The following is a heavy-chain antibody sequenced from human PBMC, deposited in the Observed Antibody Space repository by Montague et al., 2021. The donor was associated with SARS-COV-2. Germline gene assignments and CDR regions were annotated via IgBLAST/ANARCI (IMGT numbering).Heavy chain of an antibody. J-gene: IGHJ6*02. CDR2: ISSSGSTI. D-gene: IGHD3-10*01. V-gene: IGHV3-48*03. Sequence: SLRLSCAASGFTFSNYEMNWVRQAPGKGLGWVLYISSSGSTIYYADSVKGRFTISRDNAQNSLYLQMNSLRAEDTGVYYCARDRGYGDFYYYGMDVWGQGTTVTVSS. CDR3: ARDRGYGDFYYYGMDV. CDR1: GFTFSNYE.